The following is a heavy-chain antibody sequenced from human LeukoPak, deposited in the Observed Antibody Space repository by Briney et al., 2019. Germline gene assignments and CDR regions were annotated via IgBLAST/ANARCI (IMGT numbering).Heavy chain of an antibody. D-gene: IGHD2-21*01. J-gene: IGHJ6*02. CDR2: ISYDGSNK. V-gene: IGHV3-30*04. Sequence: GGSLRLSCAASGFTFSSYAMHWVRQAPGKGLEWVAVISYDGSNKYYADSVKGRFTISRDNSKNTLYLQMNSLRAEDTAVYYCARDTIYSLWSRGMDVWGQGTTVTVSS. CDR3: ARDTIYSLWSRGMDV. CDR1: GFTFSSYA.